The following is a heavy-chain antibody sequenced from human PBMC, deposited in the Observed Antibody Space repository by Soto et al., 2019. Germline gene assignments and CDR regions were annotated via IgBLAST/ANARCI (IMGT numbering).Heavy chain of an antibody. CDR3: ASSYYDNFTGYSSFAD. Sequence: SEALSLTCAVSGGSISTTGYSWSWIRQPPGRGLEWIGYIYHSGSTYYNPSLRSRVTISVDRSKNQFSLKLTSVTAADTAVYYCASSYYDNFTGYSSFADWGQGTLVTVSS. D-gene: IGHD3-9*01. V-gene: IGHV4-30-2*01. CDR1: GGSISTTGYS. CDR2: IYHSGST. J-gene: IGHJ4*02.